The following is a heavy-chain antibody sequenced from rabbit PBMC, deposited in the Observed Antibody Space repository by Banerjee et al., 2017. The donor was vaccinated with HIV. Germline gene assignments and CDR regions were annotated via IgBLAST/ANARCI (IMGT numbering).Heavy chain of an antibody. CDR1: GFDFSSYG. J-gene: IGHJ4*01. Sequence: QEQLVESGGGLVQPGGSLKLSCKASGFDFSSYGVSWVRQAPGKGLEWIGYIDPVFGSTYYASWVNGRFTISSHNAQNTLYLQLNSLTAADTATYFCVRDYAGSSYYNLWGPGTLVTVS. D-gene: IGHD8-1*01. V-gene: IGHV1S47*01. CDR3: VRDYAGSSYYNL. CDR2: IDPVFGST.